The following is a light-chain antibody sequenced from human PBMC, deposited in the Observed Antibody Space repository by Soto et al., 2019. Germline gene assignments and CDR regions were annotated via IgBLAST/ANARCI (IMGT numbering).Light chain of an antibody. CDR1: SSDVGGYNY. CDR2: DVS. V-gene: IGLV2-14*01. J-gene: IGLJ3*02. Sequence: QSALTQPASVSGSPGQSITISCTGTSSDVGGYNYVSWYQQHPGKAPKLMIYDVSNRPSGVSNRFSGSKSGNTASLTISGLQAEDEADYSCSSYTSSSTTWVFGGGTKLTVL. CDR3: SSYTSSSTTWV.